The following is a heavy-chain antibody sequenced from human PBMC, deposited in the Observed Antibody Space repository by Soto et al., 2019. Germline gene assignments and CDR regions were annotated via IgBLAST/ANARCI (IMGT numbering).Heavy chain of an antibody. D-gene: IGHD3-10*01. V-gene: IGHV3-33*01. J-gene: IGHJ6*02. CDR3: ARDLPYYYGSGSYRGAGMDV. CDR1: GFTFSSYG. Sequence: GGSLRLSCAASGFTFSSYGMHWVRQAPGKGLEWVAVIWYDGSNKYYADSVKGRFTISRDNSKNTLYLQMNSLRAEDTAVYYCARDLPYYYGSGSYRGAGMDVWGQGTTVTVSS. CDR2: IWYDGSNK.